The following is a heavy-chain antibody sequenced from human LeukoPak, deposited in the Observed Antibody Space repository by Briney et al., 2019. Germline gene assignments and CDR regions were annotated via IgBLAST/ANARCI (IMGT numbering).Heavy chain of an antibody. CDR3: ARGRGRGSYFDFDY. V-gene: IGHV1-8*01. CDR2: MNPNSGNT. J-gene: IGHJ4*02. D-gene: IGHD1-26*01. Sequence: EASVTVSCKASGYTFTSYDINWVRQATGQGLEWMGWMNPNSGNTGYAQKFQGRVTMTRNTSISTAYMELSSLRSEDTAVYYCARGRGRGSYFDFDYWGQGTLVTVSS. CDR1: GYTFTSYD.